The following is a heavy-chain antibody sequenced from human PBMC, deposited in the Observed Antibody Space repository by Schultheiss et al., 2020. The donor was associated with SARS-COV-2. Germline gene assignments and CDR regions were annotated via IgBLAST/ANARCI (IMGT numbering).Heavy chain of an antibody. CDR1: GFTFSDYY. Sequence: GGSLRLSCAASGFTFSDYYMSWIRQAPGKGLEWVSRINSDGSSTSYADSVKGRFTISRDNAKNSLYLQMNSLRAEDTAVYYCASTRTQRLWFGELLPGGWFDPWGQGTLVTVSS. D-gene: IGHD3-10*01. CDR3: ASTRTQRLWFGELLPGGWFDP. J-gene: IGHJ5*02. V-gene: IGHV3-11*06. CDR2: INSDGSST.